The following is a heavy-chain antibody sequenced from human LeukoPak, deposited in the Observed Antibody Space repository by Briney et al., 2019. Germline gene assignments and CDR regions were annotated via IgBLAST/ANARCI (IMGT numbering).Heavy chain of an antibody. J-gene: IGHJ6*03. CDR3: ARGTAIDLYDYYIDV. V-gene: IGHV1-69*05. CDR1: GGTFSSYA. Sequence: GSSVTVSCKASGGTFSSYAISWVRQAPGQGLEWMGRIIPIFGTANYAQKFQGRVTITTDESTSTAYMELSSLRSEDTSVYYCARGTAIDLYDYYIDVWGKGPAVSVSS. CDR2: IIPIFGTA. D-gene: IGHD5-18*01.